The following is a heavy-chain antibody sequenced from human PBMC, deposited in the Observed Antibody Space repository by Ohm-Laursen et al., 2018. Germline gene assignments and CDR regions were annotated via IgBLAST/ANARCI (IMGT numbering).Heavy chain of an antibody. J-gene: IGHJ4*02. CDR3: ANRIMITFGGVIRQEDY. CDR2: ISGSGGST. V-gene: IGHV3-23*01. D-gene: IGHD3-16*01. CDR1: GFTFSSYA. Sequence: SLRLSCAASGFTFSSYAMSRVRQAPGKGLEWVSAISGSGGSTYYADSVKGRFTIARDNSKNTLYLQMNSLRAEDTAVYYCANRIMITFGGVIRQEDYWGQGTLVTVSS.